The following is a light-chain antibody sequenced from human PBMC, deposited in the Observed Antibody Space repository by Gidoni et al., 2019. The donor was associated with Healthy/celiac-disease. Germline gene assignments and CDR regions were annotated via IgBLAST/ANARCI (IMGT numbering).Light chain of an antibody. J-gene: IGKJ4*01. CDR2: GAS. Sequence: EIVLTQSPGTLSLSPGESATLSCRASQSVSSSYLAWYQQKPGQAPRLLIYGASSSATGIPDRFSGSGSGTDFTLTISRLEPEDFAVYYCQQYGSSPVTFGGGTKVEIK. V-gene: IGKV3-20*01. CDR1: QSVSSSY. CDR3: QQYGSSPVT.